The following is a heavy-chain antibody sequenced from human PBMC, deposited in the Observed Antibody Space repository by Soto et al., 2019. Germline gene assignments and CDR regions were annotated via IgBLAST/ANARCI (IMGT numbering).Heavy chain of an antibody. CDR1: GFTFSSYE. D-gene: IGHD6-19*01. Sequence: PGGSLRLSCAASGFTFSSYEMNWVRQAPGKGLEWVSYISSSGSTIYYADSVKGRFTISRDNAKNSLYLQMNSLRAEDTAVYYCARDNIAVAGTFFDYWGQGTLVTVSS. CDR3: ARDNIAVAGTFFDY. J-gene: IGHJ4*02. CDR2: ISSSGSTI. V-gene: IGHV3-48*03.